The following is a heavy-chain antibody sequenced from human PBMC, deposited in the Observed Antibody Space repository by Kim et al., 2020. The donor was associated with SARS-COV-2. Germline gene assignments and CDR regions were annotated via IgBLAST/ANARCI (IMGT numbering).Heavy chain of an antibody. CDR3: ARDPGYSYGYDYYYYGMDV. D-gene: IGHD5-18*01. J-gene: IGHJ6*02. Sequence: SRVTISVDTSKNQFSLKLSSVTAADTAVYYCARDPGYSYGYDYYYYGMDVWGQGTTVTVSS. V-gene: IGHV4-59*01.